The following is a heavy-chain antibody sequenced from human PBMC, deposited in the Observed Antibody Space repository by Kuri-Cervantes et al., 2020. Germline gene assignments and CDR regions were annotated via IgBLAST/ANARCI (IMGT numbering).Heavy chain of an antibody. CDR2: INHSGSS. D-gene: IGHD2-15*01. V-gene: IGHV4-38-2*01. J-gene: IGHJ4*02. CDR1: GYSISSGYY. Sequence: SETLSLTCAVSGYSISSGYYWGWIRQPPGKGLEWIGKINHSGSSNYNPSLKSRVTISVDTSKNQFSLKLSSVTAADTAVYYCARGRVAATTSYYFDFWGQGTLVTVSS. CDR3: ARGRVAATTSYYFDF.